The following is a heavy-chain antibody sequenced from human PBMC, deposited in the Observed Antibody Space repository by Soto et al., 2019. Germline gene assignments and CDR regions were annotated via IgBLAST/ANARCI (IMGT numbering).Heavy chain of an antibody. V-gene: IGHV1-69*13. CDR2: IIPIFGTA. CDR3: ARDPPDRVVVVAATDNWFDP. Sequence: SVKVSCKASGGTFSSYAISWVRQAPGQGLEWMGGIIPIFGTANYAQKFQGRVTITADESTSTAYMELSSLRSEDTAVYYCARDPPDRVVVVAATDNWFDPWGKGTLVTVSS. CDR1: GGTFSSYA. J-gene: IGHJ5*02. D-gene: IGHD2-15*01.